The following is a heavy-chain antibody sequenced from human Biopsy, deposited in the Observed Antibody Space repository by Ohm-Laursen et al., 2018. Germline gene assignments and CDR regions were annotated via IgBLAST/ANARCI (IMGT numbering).Heavy chain of an antibody. CDR3: AKDLSVYYYYGIDV. CDR2: ISHDQITK. V-gene: IGHV3-30*18. CDR1: GFTFRTYG. J-gene: IGHJ6*02. D-gene: IGHD5/OR15-5a*01. Sequence: SLRLSCSASGFTFRTYGMHWVRLAPGKGLEWVAVISHDQITKHYADSVRGRFTISRDNSKSTLYLQVNSLRAEDTAVYYCAKDLSVYYYYGIDVWGQGTAVTVSS.